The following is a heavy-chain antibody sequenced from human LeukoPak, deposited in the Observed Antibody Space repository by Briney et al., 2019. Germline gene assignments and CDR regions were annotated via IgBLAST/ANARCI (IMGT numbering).Heavy chain of an antibody. CDR1: GGSISTYY. D-gene: IGHD4/OR15-4a*01. CDR2: ISYSGNT. J-gene: IGHJ4*02. CDR3: AADYGDPDTLDY. V-gene: IGHV4-59*01. Sequence: SETLSLTCTVSGGSISTYYWSWIRQPPGKGLERIGYISYSGNTNYNPSLKSRVSLSVDTSKTQFSLRLSSVTAADTAVYYCAADYGDPDTLDYWGQGTHVTVSS.